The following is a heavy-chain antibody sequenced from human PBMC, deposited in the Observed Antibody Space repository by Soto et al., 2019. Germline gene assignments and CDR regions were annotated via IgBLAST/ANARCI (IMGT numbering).Heavy chain of an antibody. J-gene: IGHJ4*02. Sequence: GGSLRLSCAASGFTFSSYAMHWVRQAPGKGLEWVALISYDGSDKDYADSVKGQFTISRYNSRNTLFLQMNSLRAEDTAVYYCARFSDSSGYYPGDFDYWGQGT. CDR3: ARFSDSSGYYPGDFDY. V-gene: IGHV3-30-3*01. CDR2: ISYDGSDK. CDR1: GFTFSSYA. D-gene: IGHD3-22*01.